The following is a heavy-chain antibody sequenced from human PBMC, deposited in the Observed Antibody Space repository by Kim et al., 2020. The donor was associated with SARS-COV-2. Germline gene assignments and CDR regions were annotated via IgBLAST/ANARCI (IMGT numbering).Heavy chain of an antibody. Sequence: GGSLRLSCAASGFTFSSYSMNWVRQAPGKGLEWVSSISSSSSYIYYADSVKGRFTISRDNAKNSLYLQMNSLRAEDTAVYYCARAHSYSNYGYYYYGMDVWGQGTTVTVSS. D-gene: IGHD4-4*01. J-gene: IGHJ6*02. CDR2: ISSSSSYI. CDR1: GFTFSSYS. CDR3: ARAHSYSNYGYYYYGMDV. V-gene: IGHV3-21*01.